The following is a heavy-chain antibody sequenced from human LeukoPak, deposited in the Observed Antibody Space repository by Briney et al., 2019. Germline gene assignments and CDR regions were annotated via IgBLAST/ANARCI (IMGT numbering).Heavy chain of an antibody. CDR2: IYYDGST. Sequence: ASETLSLTCAVSGGPIRSGNYYWGWIRQPPGKGLDWIGNIYYDGSTYYNPSLKSRVTISVDTSKNQLSLKVNSVTATDTAVYYCVRRLEVWGQGTMVTVSS. V-gene: IGHV4-39*01. CDR1: GGPIRSGNYY. CDR3: VRRLEV. J-gene: IGHJ3*01.